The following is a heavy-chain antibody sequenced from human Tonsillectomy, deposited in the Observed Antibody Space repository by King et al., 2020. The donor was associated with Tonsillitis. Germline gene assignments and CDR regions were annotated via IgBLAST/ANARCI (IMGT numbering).Heavy chain of an antibody. J-gene: IGHJ6*03. Sequence: VQLVESGGGLVQPRGSLRLSCAASGFTFSRYDMHWVRHATGKGLEWVSAIGTAGDTYYPGSVKGRFTISLGDAKNSLYLQMNSLRAEDKAVYYCARETDRRSCTSSSCWGYIYVWGTGTTVTVSS. D-gene: IGHD2-2*01. V-gene: IGHV3-13*01. CDR3: ARETDRRSCTSSSCWGYIYV. CDR1: GFTFSRYD. CDR2: IGTAGDT.